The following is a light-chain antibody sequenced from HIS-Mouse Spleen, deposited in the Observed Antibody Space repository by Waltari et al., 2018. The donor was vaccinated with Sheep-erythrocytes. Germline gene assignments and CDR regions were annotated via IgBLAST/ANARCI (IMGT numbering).Light chain of an antibody. V-gene: IGLV2-11*01. Sequence: QSALTQPRSVSRSPGPSVTISCTGTSRDVGGHNYVSWYQQHPGKAPKLMIYDVSKRPSGVPDRFSGSKSGNTASLTISGLQAEDEADYYCCSYAGSYNHVFATGTKVTVL. CDR3: CSYAGSYNHV. CDR1: SRDVGGHNY. CDR2: DVS. J-gene: IGLJ1*01.